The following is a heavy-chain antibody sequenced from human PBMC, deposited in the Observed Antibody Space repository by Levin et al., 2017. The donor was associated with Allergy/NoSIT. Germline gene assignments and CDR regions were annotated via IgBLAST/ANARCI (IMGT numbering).Heavy chain of an antibody. V-gene: IGHV3-7*03. CDR2: MKGDGSEI. J-gene: IGHJ4*01. CDR3: ARPPVNSDSPFDC. CDR1: GFTFSDYQ. Sequence: SCVASGFTFSDYQMSWVRQAPGKGPEWVANMKGDGSEIYYVDSVRGRFTISRDNAKNSLYLQMNSLRAEDTAVYYCARPPVNSDSPFDCWGHGTLVTVST. D-gene: IGHD2-15*01.